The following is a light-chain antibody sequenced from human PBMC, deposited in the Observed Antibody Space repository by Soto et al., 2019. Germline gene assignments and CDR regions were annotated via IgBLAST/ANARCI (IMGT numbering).Light chain of an antibody. CDR2: GNT. V-gene: IGLV1-40*01. J-gene: IGLJ3*02. CDR3: QSHDSSLNSWV. Sequence: QSVLTQPPSMSWAPGQRVTISCTGSSSNIGAGYDVHWYQHLPGTAPKLLIYGNTNRPSGVPDRFSGSKSGTSASLAITGLQAEDEADYYCQSHDSSLNSWVFGGGTKLTVL. CDR1: SSNIGAGYD.